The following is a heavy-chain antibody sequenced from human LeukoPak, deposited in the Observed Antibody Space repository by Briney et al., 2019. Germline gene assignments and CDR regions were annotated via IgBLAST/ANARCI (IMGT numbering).Heavy chain of an antibody. Sequence: GGSLRLSCAASGFSLSNYAMTWVRQAPGKGLDWASGISGSGGSTYYADSVKGRFTISRDNSKNTLYLQMNSLRAEDTAVYYCARGYSSGWWGYYFDYWGQGTLVTVSS. J-gene: IGHJ4*02. D-gene: IGHD6-19*01. CDR1: GFSLSNYA. CDR2: ISGSGGST. CDR3: ARGYSSGWWGYYFDY. V-gene: IGHV3-23*01.